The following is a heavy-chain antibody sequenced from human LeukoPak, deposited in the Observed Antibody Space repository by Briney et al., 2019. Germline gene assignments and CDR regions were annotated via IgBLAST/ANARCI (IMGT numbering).Heavy chain of an antibody. V-gene: IGHV1-69*01. CDR1: GDTVRRYA. CDR2: IISTYGAS. Sequence: SVKVSCKAFGDTVRRYAIGWVRQAPGQGLEWIGGIISTYGASNYTQKFQGRVTLTADESANTAYMELRDLRSDDTAVYYCARDRTGYGNYYFDSWGQGTPVTVSS. J-gene: IGHJ4*02. CDR3: ARDRTGYGNYYFDS. D-gene: IGHD2/OR15-2a*01.